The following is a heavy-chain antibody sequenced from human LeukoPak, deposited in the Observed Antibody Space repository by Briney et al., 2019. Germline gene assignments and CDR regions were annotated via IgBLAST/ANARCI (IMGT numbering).Heavy chain of an antibody. V-gene: IGHV4-59*01. D-gene: IGHD6-6*01. CDR3: ARARESSSSSGRAYYFDY. Sequence: KSSETLSLTCTVPGGSISSYFWIWIRQPPGKGLEWIGYIYYSGNTNSNPSLKSRVTISLDTSKNQFSLKLSSVTAADTAVYYCARARESSSSSGRAYYFDYWGQGTLVTVSS. CDR2: IYYSGNT. CDR1: GGSISSYF. J-gene: IGHJ4*02.